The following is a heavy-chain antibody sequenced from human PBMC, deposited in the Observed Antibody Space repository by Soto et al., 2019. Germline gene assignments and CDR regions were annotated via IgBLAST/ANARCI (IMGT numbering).Heavy chain of an antibody. CDR3: ARVRDYDARYYYYYLDV. CDR1: GYTFTSYG. Sequence: QVQLVQSGAEVKKPGASVKVSCKASGYTFTSYGISWVRQAPGQGLEWMGWISAYNGNTNYAQKLQGRVTMTTDTSTSSAYRELGSLRSDDTAVYYCARVRDYDARYYYYYLDVWGKGTTVTVSS. V-gene: IGHV1-18*01. CDR2: ISAYNGNT. J-gene: IGHJ6*03. D-gene: IGHD4-17*01.